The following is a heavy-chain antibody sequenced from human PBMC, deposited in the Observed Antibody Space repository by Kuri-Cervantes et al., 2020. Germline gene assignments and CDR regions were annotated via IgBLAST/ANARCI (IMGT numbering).Heavy chain of an antibody. Sequence: AVKVSCKASGYTFTYRYLHGVRQAPGQALEWMGWITPFNGNTNYAQKFQDRVTITRDRSMSTAYMELSSLRSEDTAVYYCARGGLSAFDIWGQGTMVTVSS. CDR2: ITPFNGNT. J-gene: IGHJ3*02. CDR3: ARGGLSAFDI. V-gene: IGHV1-45*02. D-gene: IGHD3-16*01. CDR1: GYTFTYRY.